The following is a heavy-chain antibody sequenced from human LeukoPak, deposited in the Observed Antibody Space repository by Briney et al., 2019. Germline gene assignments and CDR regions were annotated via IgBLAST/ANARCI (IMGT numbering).Heavy chain of an antibody. CDR2: IFYSGST. Sequence: SETLSLTCTVSSGSISGYYWTWIRQPPGKGLEWIENIFYSGSTNYNPSLKSRVTISLDTSKKQFSLKLTSVTAADTAVYYCARQSYGGAYYFFGYWGQGTLVAVSS. J-gene: IGHJ4*02. V-gene: IGHV4-59*08. D-gene: IGHD1-26*01. CDR1: SGSISGYY. CDR3: ARQSYGGAYYFFGY.